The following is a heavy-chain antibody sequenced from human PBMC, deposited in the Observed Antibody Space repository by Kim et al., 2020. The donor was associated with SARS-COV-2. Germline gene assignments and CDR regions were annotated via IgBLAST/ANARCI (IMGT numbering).Heavy chain of an antibody. V-gene: IGHV4-34*01. Sequence: NYNPSLKSRVTISVDTSKNQFSLKLSSVTAADTAVYYCARGPVIRDAFDIWGQGTMVTVSS. J-gene: IGHJ3*02. CDR3: ARGPVIRDAFDI. D-gene: IGHD4-17*01.